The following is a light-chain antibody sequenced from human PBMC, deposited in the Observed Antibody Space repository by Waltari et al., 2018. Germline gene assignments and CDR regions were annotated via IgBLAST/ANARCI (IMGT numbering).Light chain of an antibody. J-gene: IGLJ2*01. CDR3: QVWDTGSDHVI. CDR2: YDA. V-gene: IGLV3-21*04. CDR1: NIGSIS. Sequence: SYVLTQPPSVSVAPGETARISCGGNNIGSISVPWYQQKAGQAPVLVMSYDADRPSGIPERFSGSNSGNTATLTINRVEVGDEADYYCQVWDTGSDHVIFGGGTKLTV.